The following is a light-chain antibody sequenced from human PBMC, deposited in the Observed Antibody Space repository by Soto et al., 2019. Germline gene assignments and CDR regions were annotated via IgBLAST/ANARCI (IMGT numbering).Light chain of an antibody. Sequence: DIQMTQSPSTLSASVGDRVSITCRASQSIGKWVAWYQQKPGKAPKLLISKVSSLESGVPSRFSGSGSGTEVTLTISSLQPDDFAVYYCQQHDSYETFGQGTKVEI. CDR2: KVS. V-gene: IGKV1-5*03. CDR3: QQHDSYET. J-gene: IGKJ1*01. CDR1: QSIGKW.